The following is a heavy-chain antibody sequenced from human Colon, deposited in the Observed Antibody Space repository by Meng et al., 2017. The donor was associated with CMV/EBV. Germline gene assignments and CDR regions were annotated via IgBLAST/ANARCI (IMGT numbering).Heavy chain of an antibody. CDR2: INPNSGGT. Sequence: ASVKVSCKASGYTFTGYYMHWVRQAPGQGLEWMGWINPNSGGTNYAQKFQGRVTMTRDTSISTAYMELSRLRSDDTAVYYCARVGARVIVVVPAAIPMIWFDPWGQGTLVTVSS. V-gene: IGHV1-2*02. CDR1: GYTFTGYY. D-gene: IGHD2-2*01. J-gene: IGHJ5*02. CDR3: ARVGARVIVVVPAAIPMIWFDP.